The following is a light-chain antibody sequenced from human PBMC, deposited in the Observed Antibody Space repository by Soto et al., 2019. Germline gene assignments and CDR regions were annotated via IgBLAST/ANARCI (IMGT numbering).Light chain of an antibody. V-gene: IGLV2-23*01. CDR1: RSDVGSYNL. J-gene: IGLJ2*01. Sequence: QSALTQPASVSGSPGQSITISCTGTRSDVGSYNLVSWYQQHPGKAPKLMIYEGSKRPSGVSNRFSGSKSGNTASLTISGLQAEDEADYYCCSYAGSSPVFGGGTKLTVL. CDR3: CSYAGSSPV. CDR2: EGS.